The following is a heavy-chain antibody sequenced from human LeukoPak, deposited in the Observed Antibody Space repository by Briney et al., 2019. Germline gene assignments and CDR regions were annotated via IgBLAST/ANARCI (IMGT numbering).Heavy chain of an antibody. D-gene: IGHD3-10*01. CDR3: ARDVVTMVRGLITNYYYYPMDV. J-gene: IGHJ6*02. Sequence: SQTLSLTCTVSGGSINSVGYYWSRIRQHPGKGLEWIGYISYSGSTYYNPSLKSRVTISVDTSKNQFSLKLSSVTAADTAVYYCARDVVTMVRGLITNYYYYPMDVWGQGTAVTVSS. CDR1: GGSINSVGYY. CDR2: ISYSGST. V-gene: IGHV4-31*03.